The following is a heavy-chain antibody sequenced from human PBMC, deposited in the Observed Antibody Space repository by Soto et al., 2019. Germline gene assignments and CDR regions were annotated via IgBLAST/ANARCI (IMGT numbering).Heavy chain of an antibody. J-gene: IGHJ6*02. CDR2: ISYDGDNK. CDR3: ARRTTTSAFSAMDV. Sequence: QVQLVESGGGVVQPGRSLRLSCAASGFTFSYHALNWVRQAPGKGLEWVAVISYDGDNKYIAESVKGRFTISRDNSKKTVSLQMNSLRTEDTAMYFCARRTTTSAFSAMDVWRQGTTVTVSS. CDR1: GFTFSYHA. D-gene: IGHD1-1*01. V-gene: IGHV3-30-3*01.